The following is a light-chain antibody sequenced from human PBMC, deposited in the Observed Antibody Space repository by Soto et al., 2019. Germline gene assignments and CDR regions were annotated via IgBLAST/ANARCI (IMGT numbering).Light chain of an antibody. J-gene: IGKJ1*01. CDR1: QGIGNY. CDR3: QKYDSAPRT. CDR2: AAT. Sequence: DIQMTQSPSSLSASVGDRVTITCRASQGIGNYLAWYQQKPGKVPKLLIYAATTLQSGVPSRFSGSGSGTVFTLTISSLQPEDVATYYCQKYDSAPRTVGQGTKVEIK. V-gene: IGKV1-27*01.